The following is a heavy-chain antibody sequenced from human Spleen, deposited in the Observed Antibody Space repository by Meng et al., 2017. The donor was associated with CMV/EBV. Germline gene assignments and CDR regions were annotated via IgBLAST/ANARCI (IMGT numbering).Heavy chain of an antibody. CDR1: GFTFSSYG. Sequence: GESLKISCAASGFTFSSYGMHWVRQAPGKGLEWVAFIRYDGSNKYYADSGKGRFTISRDNSKNTLYLQMNSLRAEDTAVYYCAKDLSLGMDVWGQGTTVTVSS. CDR2: IRYDGSNK. CDR3: AKDLSLGMDV. V-gene: IGHV3-30*02. D-gene: IGHD3-16*02. J-gene: IGHJ6*02.